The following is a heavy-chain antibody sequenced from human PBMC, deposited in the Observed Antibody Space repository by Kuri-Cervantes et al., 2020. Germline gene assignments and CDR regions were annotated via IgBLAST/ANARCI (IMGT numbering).Heavy chain of an antibody. V-gene: IGHV4-38-2*02. CDR1: DDSISSSY. Sequence: SETLSLTCTVSDDSISSSYWSWFRQPAGKGLEWIGSIYHSGSTYYNPSLKSRVTISVDTSKNQFSLKLSSVTAADTAVYYCARPTYSGSYYAPFDYWGQGTLVTVSS. CDR2: IYHSGST. D-gene: IGHD1-26*01. CDR3: ARPTYSGSYYAPFDY. J-gene: IGHJ4*02.